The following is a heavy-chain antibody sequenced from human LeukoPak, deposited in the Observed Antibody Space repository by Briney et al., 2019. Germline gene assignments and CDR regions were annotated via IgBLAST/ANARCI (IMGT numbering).Heavy chain of an antibody. CDR2: ISAYNGNT. V-gene: IGHV1-18*01. D-gene: IGHD2-2*03. CDR3: ARHSVGHCSSTSCQHFDY. J-gene: IGHJ4*02. CDR1: GYTFTSYG. Sequence: GASVKVSCKASGYTFTSYGISWVRQAPGQGLEWMGWISAYNGNTNYAQKLQGRVTMTTDTSTSTAYMELRSLRSDDTAVYYCARHSVGHCSSTSCQHFDYWGQGTLVTVSS.